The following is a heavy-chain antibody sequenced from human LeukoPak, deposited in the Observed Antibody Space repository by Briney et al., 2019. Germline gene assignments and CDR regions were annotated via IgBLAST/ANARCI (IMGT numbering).Heavy chain of an antibody. CDR3: AKWGDFDILTGYYVSDF. D-gene: IGHD3-9*01. CDR1: GFTFSYYA. V-gene: IGHV3-23*01. Sequence: GGSLRLSCVASGFTFSYYAMSWVRQAPGKRLEWVSAVTGSGGSTYYADSVKGRFTISRDNSRNTLFLQMNSLRAEDTAVYYCAKWGDFDILTGYYVSDFWGQGTLVTVSS. J-gene: IGHJ4*02. CDR2: VTGSGGST.